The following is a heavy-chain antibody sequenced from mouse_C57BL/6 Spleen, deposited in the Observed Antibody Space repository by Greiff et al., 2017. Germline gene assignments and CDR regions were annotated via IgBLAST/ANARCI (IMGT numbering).Heavy chain of an antibody. D-gene: IGHD1-1*01. CDR1: GYTFTDYY. J-gene: IGHJ2*01. V-gene: IGHV1-26*01. CDR2: INPNNGGT. CDR3: ARSGTLGY. Sequence: VQLQQSGPELVKPGASVKISCKASGYTFTDYYMNWVKQSRGKSLEWIGDINPNNGGTSYNQKFKGKATLTVDKSSSTAYMELRSLTSEDSAVYYCARSGTLGYWGQGTTLTVSS.